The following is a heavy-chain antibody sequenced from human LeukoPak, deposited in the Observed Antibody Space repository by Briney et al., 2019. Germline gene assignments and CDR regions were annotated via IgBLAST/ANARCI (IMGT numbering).Heavy chain of an antibody. CDR1: GGSFGGYY. V-gene: IGHV4-34*01. J-gene: IGHJ4*02. Sequence: SETLSLTCAVYGGSFGGYYWSWIRQPPGKGLEWIGEINHSGSTNYNPSLKSRVTISVDTSKNQFSLKLSSVTAADTAVYYCARRTIYYYDSSGSYLFDYWGQGTQVTVSS. CDR2: INHSGST. CDR3: ARRTIYYYDSSGSYLFDY. D-gene: IGHD3-22*01.